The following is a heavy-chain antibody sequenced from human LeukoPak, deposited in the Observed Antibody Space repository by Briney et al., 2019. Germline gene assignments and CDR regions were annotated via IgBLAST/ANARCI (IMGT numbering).Heavy chain of an antibody. J-gene: IGHJ4*02. CDR3: ARVEDSVALAFDY. V-gene: IGHV3-48*02. D-gene: IGHD4-23*01. CDR2: ISGSGSTI. Sequence: GGSLRLSCAASGFTFSTYNMNWVRQAPRKGLEWVSYISGSGSTIYYADSVKGRFTISRDNAKNSLFLQMNSLRDEDTAVYYCARVEDSVALAFDYWGQGTLVTVSS. CDR1: GFTFSTYN.